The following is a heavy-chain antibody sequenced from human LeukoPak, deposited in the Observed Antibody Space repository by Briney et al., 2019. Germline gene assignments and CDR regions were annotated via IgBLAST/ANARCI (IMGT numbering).Heavy chain of an antibody. D-gene: IGHD3-22*01. J-gene: IGHJ3*02. CDR1: GGTFSSYA. V-gene: IGHV1-69*04. CDR2: IIPILGIA. CDR3: ARDWPQYYYDSSGYPTDAFDI. Sequence: GASVKVSCKASGGTFSSYAISWVRQAPGQGLEWMGRIIPILGIANYAQKFQGRVTITADKSTSTAYMELRSLRSDDTAVYYCARDWPQYYYDSSGYPTDAFDIWGQGTMVTVSS.